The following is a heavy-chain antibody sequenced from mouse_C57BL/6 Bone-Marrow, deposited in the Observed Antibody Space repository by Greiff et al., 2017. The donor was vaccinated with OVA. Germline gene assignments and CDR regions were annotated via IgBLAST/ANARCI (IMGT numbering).Heavy chain of an antibody. Sequence: QVQLQQPGAELVKPGASVKLSCKASGYTFTSYWMHWVKQRPGQGLEWIGMIHPNSGSTNYNEKFKGKATLTADKSSSTAYMQLSSLTSEDSAVYFCARGGETGTRAWFAYWGQGTLVTVSA. CDR3: ARGGETGTRAWFAY. J-gene: IGHJ3*01. CDR1: GYTFTSYW. V-gene: IGHV1-64*01. CDR2: IHPNSGST. D-gene: IGHD4-1*01.